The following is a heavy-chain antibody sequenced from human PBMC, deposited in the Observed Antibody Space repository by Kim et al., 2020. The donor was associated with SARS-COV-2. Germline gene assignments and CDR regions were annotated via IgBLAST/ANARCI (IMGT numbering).Heavy chain of an antibody. CDR3: ARGWSATGIDP. D-gene: IGHD2-15*01. J-gene: IGHJ5*02. CDR2: T. V-gene: IGHV1-3*01. Sequence: TKYSQRFQGRVTITRDTSASTVYMEMSILTSEDTAIYYCARGWSATGIDPWGQGTLVTVSS.